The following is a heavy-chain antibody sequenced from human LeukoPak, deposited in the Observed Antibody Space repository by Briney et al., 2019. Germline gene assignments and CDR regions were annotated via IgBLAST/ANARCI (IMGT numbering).Heavy chain of an antibody. CDR3: ARDYSLGLVTPLDI. V-gene: IGHV3-48*01. Sequence: PGGSLRLSCAASGFTFSTYSMKWVRQAPGKGLEWLSYISYSSSIIFYADSVKGRFTISRDNARNSLYLQMNSLRAEDTAVYYCARDYSLGLVTPLDIWGQGTMVTVSS. D-gene: IGHD3/OR15-3a*01. CDR2: ISYSSSII. J-gene: IGHJ3*02. CDR1: GFTFSTYS.